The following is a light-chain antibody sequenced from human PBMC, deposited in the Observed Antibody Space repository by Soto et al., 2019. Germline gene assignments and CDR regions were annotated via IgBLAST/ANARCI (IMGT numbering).Light chain of an antibody. CDR1: SSDVGGYNY. J-gene: IGLJ2*01. Sequence: QSVLTQPASVSGSPGQSITISCTGTSSDVGGYNYVSWYQQHPGKAPKLMIYDVSNRPSGVSNRFSGSKSGKASSLTISGLQAEDEADYYCSSYTSSSTLVFGGGTKLTFL. V-gene: IGLV2-14*01. CDR3: SSYTSSSTLV. CDR2: DVS.